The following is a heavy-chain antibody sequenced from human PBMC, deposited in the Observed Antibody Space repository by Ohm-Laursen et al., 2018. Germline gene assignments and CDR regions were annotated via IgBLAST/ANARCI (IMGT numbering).Heavy chain of an antibody. Sequence: SSVKVSCKASGGTFSSYAISWVRQAPGQGLEWMGGIIPIFGTANYAQKFQGRVTITADESTSTAYMELSSLRSDDTAVYYCARCALITIFGVVTEMDWFDPWGQGTLVTVSS. CDR1: GGTFSSYA. CDR2: IIPIFGTA. V-gene: IGHV1-69*01. D-gene: IGHD3-3*01. J-gene: IGHJ5*02. CDR3: ARCALITIFGVVTEMDWFDP.